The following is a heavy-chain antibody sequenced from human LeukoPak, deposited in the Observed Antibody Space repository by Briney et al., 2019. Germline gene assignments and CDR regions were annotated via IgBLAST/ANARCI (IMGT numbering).Heavy chain of an antibody. J-gene: IGHJ4*02. CDR3: AREPSYYYDSSGYDTFDY. CDR1: GFIFSNYG. D-gene: IGHD3-22*01. Sequence: GGSLRLSCAASGFIFSNYGVHCVRQAPGKGLEWVAVISYDGSNKYYADSVQGRFTISRDNSKNTLYLQMNSLRAEDTAVYYCAREPSYYYDSSGYDTFDYWGQGTLVTVSS. CDR2: ISYDGSNK. V-gene: IGHV3-30*03.